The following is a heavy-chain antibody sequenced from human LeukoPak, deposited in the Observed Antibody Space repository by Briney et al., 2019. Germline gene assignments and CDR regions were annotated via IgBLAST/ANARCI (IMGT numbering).Heavy chain of an antibody. D-gene: IGHD2-8*01. CDR3: ARDPSCTNGVCYSATPPLDY. V-gene: IGHV1-69*13. Sequence: SVKVSCKASGGTFSSYAISWVRQAPGQGLEWMGGIIPIFGTANYAQKFQGRVTITADESTSTAYMELSSLRSEDTAVYYCARDPSCTNGVCYSATPPLDYWGEGTLVTVSS. J-gene: IGHJ4*02. CDR1: GGTFSSYA. CDR2: IIPIFGTA.